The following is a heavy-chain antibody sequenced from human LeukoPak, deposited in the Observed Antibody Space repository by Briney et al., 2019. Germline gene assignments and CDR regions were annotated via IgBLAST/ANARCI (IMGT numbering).Heavy chain of an antibody. D-gene: IGHD6-13*01. V-gene: IGHV4-59*08. J-gene: IGHJ4*02. CDR1: GGFISGYY. CDR2: IYYSGNT. Sequence: SETLSLTCTVSGGFISGYYWSWIRQPPGKGLEWIGYIYYSGNTNYNPSLKSRVTISVDTSKNQFSLKLSSVTAADTAVYYCATHSAAAAVYLDYWSQGTLVTVSS. CDR3: ATHSAAAAVYLDY.